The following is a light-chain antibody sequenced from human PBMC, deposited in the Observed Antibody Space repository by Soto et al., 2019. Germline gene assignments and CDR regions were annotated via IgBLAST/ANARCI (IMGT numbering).Light chain of an antibody. CDR2: ENT. Sequence: QSVLTQPPSVSAAPGEKVTISCSGSSSDIGRHHVSWYQQLPGTAPKLLIYENTKRPSGIPDRFSGSKSGTSATLGITGLQTGDEADYYCGTWYTSLIRVFGTGTKVTVL. J-gene: IGLJ1*01. CDR3: GTWYTSLIRV. V-gene: IGLV1-51*02. CDR1: SSDIGRHH.